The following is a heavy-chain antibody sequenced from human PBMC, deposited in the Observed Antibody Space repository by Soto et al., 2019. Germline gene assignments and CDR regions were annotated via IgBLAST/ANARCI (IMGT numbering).Heavy chain of an antibody. V-gene: IGHV3-48*02. CDR1: GFTFSGYS. D-gene: IGHD1-26*01. Sequence: GGSLILSCAASGFTFSGYSMNWVRQAPGKGLEWVSYISSLSSPRYYAESVEGRFIISRDNAKNSLYLQMNSLRDEDTAVYFCAREDILGARSFDYWGQGALVTVS. CDR2: ISSLSSPR. J-gene: IGHJ4*02. CDR3: AREDILGARSFDY.